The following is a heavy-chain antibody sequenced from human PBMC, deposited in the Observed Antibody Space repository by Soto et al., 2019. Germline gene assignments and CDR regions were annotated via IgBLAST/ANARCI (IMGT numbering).Heavy chain of an antibody. D-gene: IGHD6-19*01. Sequence: EVQLLESGGGLVQHGGSLRLSCAASGFPFSSYAMSWVRQPPGKGLEWVSAISGGGGSTYYADSVKGRFTISRDNSKNTLYLQMNSLRAEDTAVYYCAKDAQAVARSEIDYWGQGSLVTVSS. CDR2: ISGGGGST. CDR3: AKDAQAVARSEIDY. J-gene: IGHJ4*02. CDR1: GFPFSSYA. V-gene: IGHV3-23*01.